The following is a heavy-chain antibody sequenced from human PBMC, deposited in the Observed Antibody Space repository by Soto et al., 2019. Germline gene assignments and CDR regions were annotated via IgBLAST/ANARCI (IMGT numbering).Heavy chain of an antibody. D-gene: IGHD2-21*02. CDR3: ARSVLCGGGDCYFDFDY. CDR2: IYYSGST. CDR1: GGSISSGGYY. J-gene: IGHJ4*02. V-gene: IGHV4-31*03. Sequence: SETLSLTCTVSGGSISSGGYYWSWIRQHPGKGLEWIGYIYYSGSTYYNPSLKSRVTISVDTSKNQFSLKLSSVTAADTAVYYCARSVLCGGGDCYFDFDYWGQGTLVTVSS.